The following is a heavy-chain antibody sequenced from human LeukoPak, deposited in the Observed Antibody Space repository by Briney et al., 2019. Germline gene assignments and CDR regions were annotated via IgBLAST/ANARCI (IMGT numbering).Heavy chain of an antibody. Sequence: GGSLRLSCAASGFTFSSYAMHWVRQAPGKGLEWVAVISYDGSNKYYADSVKGRFTISRDNSKNTLYLQMNSLRAEDTAVYYCARRGNYDSSFDYWGQGTLVTVSS. CDR2: ISYDGSNK. V-gene: IGHV3-30-3*01. J-gene: IGHJ4*02. CDR3: ARRGNYDSSFDY. D-gene: IGHD3-22*01. CDR1: GFTFSSYA.